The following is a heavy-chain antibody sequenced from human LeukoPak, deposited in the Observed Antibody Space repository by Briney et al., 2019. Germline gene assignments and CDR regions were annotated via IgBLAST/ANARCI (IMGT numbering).Heavy chain of an antibody. CDR1: GYTFTSYD. J-gene: IGHJ5*02. CDR3: ARDCSSTSCINWFDP. V-gene: IGHV1-8*01. Sequence: ASVKVSCKASGYTFTSYDINWVRQATGQGLEWMGWMNPNSGNTGYAQKFQGRVTMTRNTSISTACMELSSLRSEDTAVYYCARDCSSTSCINWFDPWGQGTLVTVSS. CDR2: MNPNSGNT. D-gene: IGHD2-2*01.